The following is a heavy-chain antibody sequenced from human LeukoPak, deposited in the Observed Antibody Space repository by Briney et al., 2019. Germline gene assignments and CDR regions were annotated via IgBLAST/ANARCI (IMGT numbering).Heavy chain of an antibody. Sequence: KPSETLSLTCAVYGGSFSGYYWSWIRQPPGKGLEWIREINHSGSTNYNPSLKSRVTISVDTSKNQFSLKLSSVTAADTAVYYCARVKNTMVRGVIDYWGQGTLVTVSS. D-gene: IGHD3-10*01. J-gene: IGHJ4*02. CDR1: GGSFSGYY. CDR2: INHSGST. CDR3: ARVKNTMVRGVIDY. V-gene: IGHV4-34*01.